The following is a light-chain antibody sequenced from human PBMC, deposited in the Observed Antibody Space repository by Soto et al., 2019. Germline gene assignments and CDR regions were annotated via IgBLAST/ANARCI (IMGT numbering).Light chain of an antibody. CDR2: NVS. CDR1: SSDVGGYNY. J-gene: IGLJ7*01. Sequence: QSMLTQPASVSGSPGQSITISCTGTSSDVGGYNYVSWYQQHPGKAPKLMIYNVSNRPSGVSNRFSGSKSGNTASLTISGLQAEDEGHYYCSSFTSTNTVLFGGGTQLTVL. V-gene: IGLV2-14*01. CDR3: SSFTSTNTVL.